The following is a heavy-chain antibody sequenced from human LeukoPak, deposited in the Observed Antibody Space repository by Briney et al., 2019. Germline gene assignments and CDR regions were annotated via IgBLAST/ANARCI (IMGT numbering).Heavy chain of an antibody. V-gene: IGHV3-30*18. J-gene: IGHJ4*02. D-gene: IGHD3-3*02. CDR1: GFTFSSYG. CDR2: ISYDGSNK. CDR3: AKDIRRRGDY. Sequence: GGSLRLSCAASGFTFSSYGMHWVRQAPGKGLEWVAVISYDGSNKYYADSVKGRFTISRDNSKNTLYLQMNSLRAEDTAVYYCAKDIRRRGDYWGQGTLVTVSS.